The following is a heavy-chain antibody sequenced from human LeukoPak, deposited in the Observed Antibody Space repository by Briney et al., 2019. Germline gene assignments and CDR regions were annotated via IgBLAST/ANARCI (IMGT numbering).Heavy chain of an antibody. CDR3: ARESPGDFDF. V-gene: IGHV1-18*01. CDR1: GYTFTNYG. D-gene: IGHD7-27*01. Sequence: ASAKVSCKASGYTFTNYGINWVRQAPGQGLEWVGWISAHTGDTNYAQKVQGRVTMTTDTSTSTVYMELRSLKSDDTAIYYCARESPGDFDFWGQGTLVTASS. J-gene: IGHJ4*02. CDR2: ISAHTGDT.